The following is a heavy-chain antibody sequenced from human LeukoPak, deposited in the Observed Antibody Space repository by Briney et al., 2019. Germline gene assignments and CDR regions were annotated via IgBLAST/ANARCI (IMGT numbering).Heavy chain of an antibody. Sequence: GGSLRLSCAASGFTFSSYSMNWVRQAPGKGLEWVSSISSSSSYIYYADSVKGRFTISRDNAKNSLYLQMNSLRAEDTAVYYCARGKIRYFDWSLNYYMDVWGKGTTVTVSS. D-gene: IGHD3-9*01. J-gene: IGHJ6*03. CDR3: ARGKIRYFDWSLNYYMDV. V-gene: IGHV3-21*01. CDR2: ISSSSSYI. CDR1: GFTFSSYS.